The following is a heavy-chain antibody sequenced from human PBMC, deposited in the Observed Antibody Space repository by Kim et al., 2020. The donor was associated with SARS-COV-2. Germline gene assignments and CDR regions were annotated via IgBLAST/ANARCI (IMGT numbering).Heavy chain of an antibody. CDR2: IYPGDSDT. CDR3: ARRRANYYGSGRDFGFDY. D-gene: IGHD3-10*01. V-gene: IGHV5-51*01. J-gene: IGHJ4*02. CDR1: GYSFTSYW. Sequence: GESLKISCKGSGYSFTSYWIGWVRQMPGKGLEWMGIIYPGDSDTRYSPSFQGQVTISADKSISTAYLQWSSLKASDTAMYYCARRRANYYGSGRDFGFDYWGQGTLVTVSS.